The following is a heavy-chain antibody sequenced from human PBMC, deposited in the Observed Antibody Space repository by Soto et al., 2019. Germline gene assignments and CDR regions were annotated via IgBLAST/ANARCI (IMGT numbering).Heavy chain of an antibody. CDR1: GYTFTSYY. Sequence: GASVKVSCKASGYTFTSYYMHWVRQAPGQGLEWMGIINPSGGSTSYAQRFQGRVTMTRDTSTSTVYMELSSLRSEDTAVYYCARGGRIIAVAGTAFDYWGQGTLVTVSS. J-gene: IGHJ4*02. D-gene: IGHD6-19*01. CDR2: INPSGGST. CDR3: ARGGRIIAVAGTAFDY. V-gene: IGHV1-46*01.